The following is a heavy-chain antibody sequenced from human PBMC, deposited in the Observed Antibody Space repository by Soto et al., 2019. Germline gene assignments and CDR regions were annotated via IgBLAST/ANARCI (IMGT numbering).Heavy chain of an antibody. V-gene: IGHV5-51*01. CDR1: GYIFTSYW. CDR3: ARSDTLTGYFDY. J-gene: IGHJ4*02. Sequence: GESLKISCKASGYIFTSYWICWVRQMPGKGLVWMGIISPGDSDTRYSPSFQGQVTISADKSINTAYLQWSSLKASDTAMYYCARSDTLTGYFDYWGQGTLVTV. D-gene: IGHD3-9*01. CDR2: ISPGDSDT.